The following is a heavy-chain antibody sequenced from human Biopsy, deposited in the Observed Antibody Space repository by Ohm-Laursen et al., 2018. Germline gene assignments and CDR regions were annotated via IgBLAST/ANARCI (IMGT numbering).Heavy chain of an antibody. CDR2: IKQDGSED. Sequence: SLRLSCSASGFTFSSSWMTWVRQAPGKGLEWVAMIKQDGSEDYYVDSVKGRLTISRDNSKNTVSLQMDSLRAEDTALYYCARDYTWNYVGIGYWGHGTLVTVSS. CDR3: ARDYTWNYVGIGY. J-gene: IGHJ4*01. V-gene: IGHV3-7*03. D-gene: IGHD1-7*01. CDR1: GFTFSSSW.